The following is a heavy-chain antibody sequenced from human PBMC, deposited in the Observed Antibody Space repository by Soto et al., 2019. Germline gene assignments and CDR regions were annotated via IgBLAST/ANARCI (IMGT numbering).Heavy chain of an antibody. J-gene: IGHJ4*02. CDR1: GFTFSSYA. Sequence: EVQLLESGGGLVQPGGSLRLSCAASGFTFSSYAMSWVRQAPGKGLEWVSAISGSGGSTYYADSVKGRFTISRDNSKNTLYLQMNGLRAEDTAVYYCAKYSSGWYYPFDYWGQGTLVTVSS. V-gene: IGHV3-23*01. CDR3: AKYSSGWYYPFDY. CDR2: ISGSGGST. D-gene: IGHD6-19*01.